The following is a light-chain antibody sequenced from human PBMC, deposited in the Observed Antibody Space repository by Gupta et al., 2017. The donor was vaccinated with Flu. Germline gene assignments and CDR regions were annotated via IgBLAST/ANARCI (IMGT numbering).Light chain of an antibody. Sequence: QSVLTQPPSASGTPGQRVAISCSGSSSNIGSTTVNWYQQLPGTAPNLLIYSSNQRPSGVPGRFSGSKSGTAASLAISGLRSEDEADYYCAAWDDRLDGYVFGPGTRVTVL. J-gene: IGLJ1*01. CDR2: SSN. V-gene: IGLV1-44*01. CDR3: AAWDDRLDGYV. CDR1: SSNIGSTT.